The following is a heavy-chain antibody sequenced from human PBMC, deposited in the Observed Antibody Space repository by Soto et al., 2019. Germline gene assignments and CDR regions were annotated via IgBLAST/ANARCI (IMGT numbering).Heavy chain of an antibody. J-gene: IGHJ6*02. CDR1: GFTFSSYA. V-gene: IGHV3-21*01. D-gene: IGHD3-22*01. CDR2: ISSSSSYI. CDR3: ARDDYDSSGYYQYYYHYGMDV. Sequence: GGSLRLSCAASGFTFSSYAMSWVRQAPGKGLEWVSSISSSSSYIYYADSVKGRFTISRDNAKNSLFLQMNSLRAEDTAVYYCARDDYDSSGYYQYYYHYGMDVWGQGTKVTVSS.